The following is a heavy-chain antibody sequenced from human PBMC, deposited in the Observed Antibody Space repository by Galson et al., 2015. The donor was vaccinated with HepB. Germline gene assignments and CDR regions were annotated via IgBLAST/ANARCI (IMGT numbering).Heavy chain of an antibody. CDR1: GFTFSSYA. D-gene: IGHD3-3*01. J-gene: IGHJ4*02. V-gene: IGHV3-64D*06. CDR3: VKEDVDFWSGSGPGFDY. Sequence: SLRLSCAASGFTFSSYAMHRVRQAPGKGLEYVSAISSNGGSTYYADSVKGRFTISRDNSKNTLYLQMSSLRAEDTAVYCCVKEDVDFWSGSGPGFDYWGQGTLVTVSS. CDR2: ISSNGGST.